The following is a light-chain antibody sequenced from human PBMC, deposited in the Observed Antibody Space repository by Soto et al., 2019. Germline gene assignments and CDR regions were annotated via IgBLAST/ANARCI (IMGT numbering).Light chain of an antibody. V-gene: IGKV1-33*01. CDR1: QDIATY. J-gene: IGKJ5*01. Sequence: DIQMTQSPSSLSASVGNRVTITCQASQDIATYLNWYQRKPGKAPNLLIYDASNLESGVPSRFSGSGSGTDFTFTISSLQPEDIATYYCQQYETLPITFGQGTRLEIK. CDR2: DAS. CDR3: QQYETLPIT.